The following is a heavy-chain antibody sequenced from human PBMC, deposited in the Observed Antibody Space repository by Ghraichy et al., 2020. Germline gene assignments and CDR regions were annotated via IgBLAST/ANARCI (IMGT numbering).Heavy chain of an antibody. CDR3: ARGRGSYYYYYYMDV. D-gene: IGHD1-26*01. J-gene: IGHJ6*03. V-gene: IGHV4-59*01. Sequence: TLSLTCTVSGGSISSYYWSWIRQPPGKGLEWIGYIYYSGSTNYNPSLKSRVTISVDTSKNQFSLKLSSVTAADTAVYYCARGRGSYYYYYYMDVWGKGTSVTVSS. CDR2: IYYSGST. CDR1: GGSISSYY.